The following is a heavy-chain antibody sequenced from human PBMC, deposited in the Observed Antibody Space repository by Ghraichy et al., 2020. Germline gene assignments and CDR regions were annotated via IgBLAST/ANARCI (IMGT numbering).Heavy chain of an antibody. CDR3: ARNYHDGSGRYY. Sequence: TLSLTCTVSGDSIGSGAYSWVWIRQPPGEGLEWIASMSDSGITFHNPSLKSRVTISVDSSTNQFSLKVTSVTAADMAVYYCARNYHDGSGRYYWGQGTLVTVSS. CDR2: MSDSGIT. V-gene: IGHV4-39*07. CDR1: GDSIGSGAYS. D-gene: IGHD6-19*01. J-gene: IGHJ4*02.